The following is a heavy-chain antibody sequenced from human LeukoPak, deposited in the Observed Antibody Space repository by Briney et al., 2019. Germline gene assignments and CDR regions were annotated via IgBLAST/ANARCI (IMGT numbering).Heavy chain of an antibody. Sequence: SVKVSCKASGGTFRSYAISWVRQAPGQGLEWMGRIIPILNIGNYAQNFQDRVTITADKSTSTAYMELSSLRSEDTAVYYCARSPPHYDILTGFLDYWGQGTLVTVSS. CDR3: ARSPPHYDILTGFLDY. J-gene: IGHJ4*02. D-gene: IGHD3-9*01. V-gene: IGHV1-69*04. CDR1: GGTFRSYA. CDR2: IIPILNIG.